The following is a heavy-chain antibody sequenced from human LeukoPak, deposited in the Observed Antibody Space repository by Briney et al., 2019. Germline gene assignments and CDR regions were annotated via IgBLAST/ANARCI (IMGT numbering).Heavy chain of an antibody. D-gene: IGHD1-26*01. Sequence: GGSLRLSCAASGFTFSSYGMHWVRQAPGKGLEWVAVIWSDESNKYYADSVKGRFTISRDNFKSTLYLHMNRLRAEDTTVYYCARGVVGATTGWYFDLWGRGTLVTVSS. CDR2: IWSDESNK. CDR1: GFTFSSYG. CDR3: ARGVVGATTGWYFDL. J-gene: IGHJ2*01. V-gene: IGHV3-33*01.